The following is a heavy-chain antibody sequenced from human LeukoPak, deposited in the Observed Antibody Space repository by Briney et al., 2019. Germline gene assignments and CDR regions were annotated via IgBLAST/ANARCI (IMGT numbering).Heavy chain of an antibody. D-gene: IGHD3-3*01. CDR3: ARGFGFWRGSSILPYYFDY. Sequence: ASVKVSCKTSGYTFTSYYIHWLRQAPGQGLEWVAIINPSGGTASFAQKFQGRVTMTRDTSTTTVYMELTSLRSEDTAIYYCARGFGFWRGSSILPYYFDYWGQGTLVTVSS. V-gene: IGHV1-46*01. CDR2: INPSGGTA. CDR1: GYTFTSYY. J-gene: IGHJ4*02.